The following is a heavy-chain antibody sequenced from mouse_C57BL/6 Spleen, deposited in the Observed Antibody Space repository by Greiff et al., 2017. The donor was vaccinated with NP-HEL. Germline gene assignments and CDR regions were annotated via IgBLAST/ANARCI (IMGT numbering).Heavy chain of an antibody. V-gene: IGHV3-6*01. CDR1: GYSITSGYY. CDR2: ISYDGSN. D-gene: IGHD2-5*01. Sequence: VQLQQSGPGLVKPSQSLSLTCSVTGYSITSGYYWNWIRQFPGNKLEWMGYISYDGSNNYNPSLKNRISITRDTSKNQFFLKLNSVTTEDTATYYCARESYSNYPAWCAYWGQGTLVTVSA. J-gene: IGHJ3*01. CDR3: ARESYSNYPAWCAY.